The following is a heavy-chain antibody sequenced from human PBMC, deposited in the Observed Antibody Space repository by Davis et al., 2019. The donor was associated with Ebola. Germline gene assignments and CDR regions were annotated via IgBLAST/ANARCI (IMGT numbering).Heavy chain of an antibody. CDR1: GFIFSDYW. CDR3: GGYY. CDR2: IKQDGSDK. J-gene: IGHJ4*02. Sequence: PGGSLRLSCAASGFIFSDYWMSWVRQAPGRGLEWVAKIKQDGSDKYYVDSVKGRFTISRDNAKNSLYLQMNSLRAEDTAVYYCGGYYWGQGTLVTVSS. V-gene: IGHV3-7*01.